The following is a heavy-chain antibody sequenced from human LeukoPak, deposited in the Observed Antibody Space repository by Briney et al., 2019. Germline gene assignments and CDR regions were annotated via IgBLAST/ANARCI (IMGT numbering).Heavy chain of an antibody. V-gene: IGHV4-59*01. D-gene: IGHD6-19*01. CDR3: GSTYRLGRSVGGTDGGWAFDI. Sequence: SETLSLTCTVSGGSISNYYWSWIRQPPGKGLEWIGYIYYSGSTNYNPSLKSRVTISVDTSKKQFSLKLSSVTAADTAVYYCGSTYRLGRSVGGTDGGWAFDIWGQGTMVTVSS. CDR2: IYYSGST. J-gene: IGHJ3*02. CDR1: GGSISNYY.